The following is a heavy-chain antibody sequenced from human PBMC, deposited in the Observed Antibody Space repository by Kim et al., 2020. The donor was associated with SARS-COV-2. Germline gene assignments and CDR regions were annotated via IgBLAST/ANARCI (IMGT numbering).Heavy chain of an antibody. CDR1: GFTFSSYA. D-gene: IGHD6-6*01. V-gene: IGHV3-30-3*01. Sequence: GGSLRLSCAASGFTFSSYAMHWVRQAPGKGLEWVAVISYDGSNKYYADSVKGRFTISRDNSKNTLYLQMNSLRAEDTAVYYCARVRGIAARHGGYFDYWGQVTLVTVSS. CDR3: ARVRGIAARHGGYFDY. J-gene: IGHJ4*02. CDR2: ISYDGSNK.